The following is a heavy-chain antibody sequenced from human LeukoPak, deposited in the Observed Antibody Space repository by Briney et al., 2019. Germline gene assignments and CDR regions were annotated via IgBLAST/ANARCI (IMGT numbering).Heavy chain of an antibody. Sequence: PGGSLRLSCAASGFTFSNYVMSWVRQAPGKGLEWVSGISDSGSSTYYADSVKGRFTISRDNSKNTLYLQMNSLRAEDTAVYYCAKVGSSGSTFDYWGQGTLVTVSS. V-gene: IGHV3-23*01. J-gene: IGHJ4*02. D-gene: IGHD6-19*01. CDR2: ISDSGSST. CDR3: AKVGSSGSTFDY. CDR1: GFTFSNYV.